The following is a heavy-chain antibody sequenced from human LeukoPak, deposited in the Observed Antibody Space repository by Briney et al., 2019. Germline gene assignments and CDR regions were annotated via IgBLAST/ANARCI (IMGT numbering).Heavy chain of an antibody. J-gene: IGHJ4*02. V-gene: IGHV4-4*02. CDR2: IYHSGST. Sequence: PSETLSLTCAVSGGSISGNNWWSWVRQPPGEGLDWIGEIYHSGSTNYNPSLKSRVTISVDKSKNQFSLKLSSVTAADTAVYYCARLRGSYFYFDYCGQGTLVTVSS. D-gene: IGHD1-26*01. CDR3: ARLRGSYFYFDY. CDR1: GGSISGNNW.